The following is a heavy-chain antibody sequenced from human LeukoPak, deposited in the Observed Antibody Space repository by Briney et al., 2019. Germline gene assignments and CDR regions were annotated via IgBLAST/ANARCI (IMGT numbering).Heavy chain of an antibody. D-gene: IGHD5-12*01. Sequence: GGSLRLSCAASEFTFSSYAMSWVRQAPGKGLEWVSGVSGSGGSTYYADSVKGRFTISRDNSKNTLYLQVNSLRAEDTAVYYCAKDLDIVATITGNWGQGTLVTVSS. V-gene: IGHV3-23*01. CDR3: AKDLDIVATITGN. J-gene: IGHJ4*02. CDR2: VSGSGGST. CDR1: EFTFSSYA.